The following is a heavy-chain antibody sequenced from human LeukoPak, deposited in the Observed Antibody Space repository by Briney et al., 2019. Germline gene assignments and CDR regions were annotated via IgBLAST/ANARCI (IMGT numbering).Heavy chain of an antibody. D-gene: IGHD6-13*01. CDR1: GYTFTSYG. V-gene: IGHV1-18*01. CDR2: ISAYNGNT. CDR3: ARVFIAAAERGDAFDI. J-gene: IGHJ3*02. Sequence: ASVKVSCKASGYTFTSYGISWVRQAPGQGLEWMGWISAYNGNTNYAQKLQGRVTMTTDTSTSTAYMELRSLRSDDTVVYYCARVFIAAAERGDAFDIWGQGTMVTVSS.